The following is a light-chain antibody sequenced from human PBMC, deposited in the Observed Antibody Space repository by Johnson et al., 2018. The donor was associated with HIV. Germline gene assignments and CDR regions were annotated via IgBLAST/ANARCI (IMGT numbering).Light chain of an antibody. V-gene: IGLV1-51*02. Sequence: HSVLTQPPSVSAAPGQKVTISCSGSSSNIGNNYVSWYQQLPGTAPKLLIYENNKRPSGIPDRFSGSKSGTSASLGITGLPTGDDADYYCGIWDSSLSADVFGTGTKVTGL. CDR1: SSNIGNNY. CDR2: ENN. J-gene: IGLJ1*01. CDR3: GIWDSSLSADV.